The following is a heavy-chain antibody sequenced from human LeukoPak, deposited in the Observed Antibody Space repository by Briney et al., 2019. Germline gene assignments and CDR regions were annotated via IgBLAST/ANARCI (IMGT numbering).Heavy chain of an antibody. CDR2: IKHDGSEK. V-gene: IGHV3-7*01. Sequence: GGSLRLSCAASGFTFSSYWMSWVRQAPGKGLEWVANIKHDGSEKYYVDSVKGRFTISRDNAKNSLYLQMNSLRAEDTAVYYCAREYCTNGVCYTRRHYYYYGMDVWGQGTTVTVSS. CDR3: AREYCTNGVCYTRRHYYYYGMDV. D-gene: IGHD2-8*01. CDR1: GFTFSSYW. J-gene: IGHJ6*02.